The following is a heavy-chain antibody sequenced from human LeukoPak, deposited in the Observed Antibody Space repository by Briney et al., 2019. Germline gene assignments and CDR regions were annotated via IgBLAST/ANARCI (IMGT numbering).Heavy chain of an antibody. CDR3: ARDADGPGSLIDY. V-gene: IGHV3-74*01. CDR2: INNDGSGT. D-gene: IGHD2-8*01. CDR1: GFTFSTYW. J-gene: IGHJ4*02. Sequence: TGGSLRLSCAASGFTFSTYWMQWVRQAPGKGLGWVSRINNDGSGTTYADSVKGRFTISRDNPKNTVFLQMNSLRAEDTAVYYCARDADGPGSLIDYWGQGALVTVSS.